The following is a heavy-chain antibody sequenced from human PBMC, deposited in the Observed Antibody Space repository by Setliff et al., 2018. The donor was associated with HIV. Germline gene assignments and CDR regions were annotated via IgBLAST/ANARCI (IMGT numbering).Heavy chain of an antibody. Sequence: GGSLRLSCEASGFNFRNYGMSWVRQAPGKGLEWVSGINGNGGSTDYADSVNGRFTISRDNAKNSLYLQMNSLRAEDTALYYCARQQQIFDYWGQGTLVTVSS. V-gene: IGHV3-20*04. D-gene: IGHD6-13*01. CDR1: GFNFRNYG. CDR2: INGNGGST. CDR3: ARQQQIFDY. J-gene: IGHJ4*02.